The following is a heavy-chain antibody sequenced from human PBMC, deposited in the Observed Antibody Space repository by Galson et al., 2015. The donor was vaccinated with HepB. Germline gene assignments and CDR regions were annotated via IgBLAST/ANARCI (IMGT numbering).Heavy chain of an antibody. CDR2: TWYDGSNH. J-gene: IGHJ3*02. CDR1: GFIFSTYG. V-gene: IGHV3-33*01. D-gene: IGHD6-19*01. Sequence: SLRLSCAASGFIFSTYGMHWVRQAPGKGLEWVAVTWYDGSNHYYADSVKGRFTVSRDNSKNTLYLQMDSLRAEDTAVYYCARGLTSGWSHDPFDIWGQGTVVTVSS. CDR3: ARGLTSGWSHDPFDI.